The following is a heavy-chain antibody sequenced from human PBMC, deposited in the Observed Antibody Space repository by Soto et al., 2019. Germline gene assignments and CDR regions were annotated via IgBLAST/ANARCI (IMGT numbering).Heavy chain of an antibody. CDR3: ARGVGGNPVYFDY. Sequence: GESLKISCKGSGYSFTSYWIGWVRQMPGKGLEWMGIIQPGDSDTRYSPSFQGQVTISADKSISSAYLQWSSLKASDTALYFCARGVGGNPVYFDYWGHGTQVTVSS. J-gene: IGHJ4*01. D-gene: IGHD2-15*01. CDR1: GYSFTSYW. V-gene: IGHV5-51*01. CDR2: IQPGDSDT.